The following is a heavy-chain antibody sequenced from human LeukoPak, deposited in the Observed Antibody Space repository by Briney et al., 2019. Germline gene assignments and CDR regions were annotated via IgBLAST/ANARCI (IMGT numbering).Heavy chain of an antibody. Sequence: PSETLSLTCTVSGGSISSSSYYWGWIRQPPGKGLEWIGSIYYSGSTYYNPSLKSRVTISVDTSKNQFSLKLSSVTAADTAVYYCAREGTYSSSSSFDYWGQGTLVTVSS. CDR2: IYYSGST. J-gene: IGHJ4*02. D-gene: IGHD6-6*01. V-gene: IGHV4-39*07. CDR3: AREGTYSSSSSFDY. CDR1: GGSISSSSYY.